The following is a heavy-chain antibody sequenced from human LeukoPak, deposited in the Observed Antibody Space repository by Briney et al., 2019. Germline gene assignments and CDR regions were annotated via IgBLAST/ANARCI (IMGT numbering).Heavy chain of an antibody. D-gene: IGHD2-15*01. V-gene: IGHV1-2*02. Sequence: ASVKVSCKASGYTFTGYYMHWVRQAPGQGLEWMGWINPNSGGTNYAQKFRGRVTMTRDTSISTAYMELSRLRSDDTAVYYCARDVVVAAPGYYMDVWGKGTTVTVSS. CDR2: INPNSGGT. J-gene: IGHJ6*03. CDR1: GYTFTGYY. CDR3: ARDVVVAAPGYYMDV.